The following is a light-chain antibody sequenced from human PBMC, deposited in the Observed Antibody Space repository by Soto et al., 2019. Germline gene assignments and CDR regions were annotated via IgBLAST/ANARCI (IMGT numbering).Light chain of an antibody. Sequence: DIQMTQSPSTLSASVGDRVTISCRASQTISSWLAWYQQKPGKAPKLLIYDASSLESGVPSRFSGSGSGTELTRTVCGLQTDHFPTYCCQQYTNHPLTFGQGTKLEIK. CDR3: QQYTNHPLT. CDR1: QTISSW. J-gene: IGKJ1*01. V-gene: IGKV1-5*01. CDR2: DAS.